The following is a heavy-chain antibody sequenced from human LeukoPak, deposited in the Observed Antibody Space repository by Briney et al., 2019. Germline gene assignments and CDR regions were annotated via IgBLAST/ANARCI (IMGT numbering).Heavy chain of an antibody. CDR2: IYYSGST. Sequence: PSETLSLTCAVYGGSFSGYYWSWIRQPPGKGLEWIGYIYYSGSTNYNPSLKSRVTMSVDMSKNHFSLQLRSVTAADTAVYYCASTTYDYDTSGHYFLDYWGQGSLVTVSS. CDR3: ASTTYDYDTSGHYFLDY. J-gene: IGHJ4*02. D-gene: IGHD3-22*01. CDR1: GGSFSGYY. V-gene: IGHV4-59*12.